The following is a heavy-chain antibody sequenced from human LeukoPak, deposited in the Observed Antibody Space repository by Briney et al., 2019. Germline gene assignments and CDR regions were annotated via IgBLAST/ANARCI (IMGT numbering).Heavy chain of an antibody. D-gene: IGHD3-9*01. V-gene: IGHV3-11*04. CDR3: ARAPHFDWLSSVYFYMDV. CDR2: ISSSGSTI. CDR1: GFTFSDYY. J-gene: IGHJ6*03. Sequence: PGGSLRLSCAASGFTFSDYYMSWIRQAPGKGLEWASYISSSGSTIYYADSVKGRFTISRDNAKNSLYLQMNSLRAEDTAVYYCARAPHFDWLSSVYFYMDVWGKGTTVTVSS.